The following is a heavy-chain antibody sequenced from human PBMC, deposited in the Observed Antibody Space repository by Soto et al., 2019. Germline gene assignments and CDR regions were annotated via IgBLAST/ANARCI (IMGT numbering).Heavy chain of an antibody. CDR1: GFTFTNYG. CDR2: VSKSDYT. CDR3: AKLPGTMVRGAPGL. Sequence: GGSLRLSCTVSGFTFTNYGINWVRQAPGKGLEWVSSVSKSDYTYYSDSVKGRFTISRDNSKNTLYLQMNSLRAEDTAVYYCAKLPGTMVRGAPGLWGQGTLVTVSS. D-gene: IGHD3-10*01. V-gene: IGHV3-23*01. J-gene: IGHJ4*02.